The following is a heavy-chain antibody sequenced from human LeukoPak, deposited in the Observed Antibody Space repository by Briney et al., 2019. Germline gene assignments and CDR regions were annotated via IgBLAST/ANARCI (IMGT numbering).Heavy chain of an antibody. D-gene: IGHD3-10*01. Sequence: PSETLSLTCTVSGGSISSYYWSWIRQPPGKGLEWIGYIYYSGSTNYNPSLKSRVTISVDTSKNQFSLKLSSVTAADTAVYYCARRRVRGVIVPFDYWGQGTLVTVSS. CDR3: ARRRVRGVIVPFDY. V-gene: IGHV4-59*08. CDR1: GGSISSYY. J-gene: IGHJ4*02. CDR2: IYYSGST.